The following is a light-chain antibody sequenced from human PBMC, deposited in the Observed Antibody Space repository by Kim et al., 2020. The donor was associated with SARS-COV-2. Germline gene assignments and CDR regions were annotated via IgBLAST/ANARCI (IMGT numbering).Light chain of an antibody. CDR1: SGSLANNY. J-gene: IGLJ3*02. V-gene: IGLV6-57*01. CDR3: QSYDSSDLWV. CDR2: EDD. Sequence: NTVPISCTRGSGSLANNYVHWYQQRPGSCPTTVIYEDDQRPSGVPHRFSGSIDISSNSASLTISGLRTEDEADYYCQSYDSSDLWVFGGGTQLTVL.